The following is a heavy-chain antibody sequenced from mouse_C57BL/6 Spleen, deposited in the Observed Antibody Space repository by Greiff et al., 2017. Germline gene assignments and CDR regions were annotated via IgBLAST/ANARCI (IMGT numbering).Heavy chain of an antibody. Sequence: QVQLKESGAELVMPGASVKLSCKASGYTFTSYWMHWVKQRPGQGLEWIGEIDPSDSYTNYNQKFKGKSTLTVDKSSSTAYMQLSSLTSEDSAVYYCACDYPYWGQGTLVTVSA. J-gene: IGHJ3*01. V-gene: IGHV1-69*01. CDR3: ACDYPY. CDR1: GYTFTSYW. CDR2: IDPSDSYT. D-gene: IGHD2-4*01.